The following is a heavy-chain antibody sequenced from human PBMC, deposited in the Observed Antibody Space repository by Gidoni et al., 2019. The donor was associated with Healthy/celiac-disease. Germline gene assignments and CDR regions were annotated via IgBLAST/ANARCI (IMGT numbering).Heavy chain of an antibody. J-gene: IGHJ5*02. CDR1: AFTFSNAW. CDR3: TTAGRIVVVAHNWFDP. CDR2: IKSKTDGGTT. Sequence: EVQLVESGGGLVKPGGSLRLSCAASAFTFSNAWLSWVRQAPGKGLEWVGRIKSKTDGGTTDYAAPVKGRFTISRDDSKNTLYLQMNSLKTEDTAVYYCTTAGRIVVVAHNWFDPWGQGTLVTVSS. V-gene: IGHV3-15*01. D-gene: IGHD2-2*01.